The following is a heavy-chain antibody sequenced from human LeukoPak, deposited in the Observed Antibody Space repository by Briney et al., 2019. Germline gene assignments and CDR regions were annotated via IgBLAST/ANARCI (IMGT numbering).Heavy chain of an antibody. CDR2: ISSSGSTI. Sequence: GGSLRLSCAASGFTFSDYYMSWIRQAPGKGLEWVSYISSSGSTIYYADSVKGRFTISRDNAKNSLYLQMNSLRAEDTAVYYCARDRKTRSLRYFDWLAVWGQGTTVTVSS. J-gene: IGHJ6*02. V-gene: IGHV3-11*01. D-gene: IGHD3-9*01. CDR3: ARDRKTRSLRYFDWLAV. CDR1: GFTFSDYY.